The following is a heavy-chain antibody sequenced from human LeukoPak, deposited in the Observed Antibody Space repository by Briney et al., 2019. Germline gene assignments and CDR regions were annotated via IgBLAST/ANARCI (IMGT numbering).Heavy chain of an antibody. Sequence: SETLSLTCTVSSGSISTYYWSWIRQPPGKGLEWIGYIYYSGNTNYNPSLKSRVTISVDTSKNQFSLNLNSVTAADTAVYYCARATIYCGGDCYQGALDIWGQGTMVTVSS. D-gene: IGHD2-21*02. CDR2: IYYSGNT. J-gene: IGHJ3*02. V-gene: IGHV4-59*01. CDR3: ARATIYCGGDCYQGALDI. CDR1: SGSISTYY.